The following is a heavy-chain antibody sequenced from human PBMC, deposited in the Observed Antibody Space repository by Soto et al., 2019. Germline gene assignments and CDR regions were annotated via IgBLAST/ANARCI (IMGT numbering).Heavy chain of an antibody. J-gene: IGHJ5*02. CDR3: ARHPSDFWFDP. Sequence: SETKCVTCSVADGSSGGSGDFWGWIRQPPGKGLEWIGSIYYSGSTYYNPSLKSRVTVSVDTSKNQFSLKLSSVTAADTAVYYCARHPSDFWFDPWGQGTLVTVSS. CDR2: IYYSGST. CDR1: DGSSGGSGDF. V-gene: IGHV4-39*01. D-gene: IGHD2-21*02.